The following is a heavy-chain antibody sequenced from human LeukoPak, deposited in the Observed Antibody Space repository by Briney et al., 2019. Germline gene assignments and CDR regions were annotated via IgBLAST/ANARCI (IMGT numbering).Heavy chain of an antibody. CDR2: IYYSGST. CDR3: ARAFYDSHRYYYYYYMDV. J-gene: IGHJ6*03. CDR1: GGSISSSSYY. Sequence: SETLSLTCIVSGGSISSSSYYWGWIRQPPGKGLEWIGSIYYSGSTYYNPSLKSRVTISVDTSKNQFSLKLSSVTAADTAVYYCARAFYDSHRYYYYYYMDVWGKGTTVTVS. V-gene: IGHV4-39*07. D-gene: IGHD3-3*01.